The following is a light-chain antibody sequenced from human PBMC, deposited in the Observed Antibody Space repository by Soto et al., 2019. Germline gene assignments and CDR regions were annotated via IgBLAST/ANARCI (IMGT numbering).Light chain of an antibody. CDR1: SSDIGAYNF. Sequence: QSVLTQPASVSGSPGQSITISCTGTSSDIGAYNFVSWYQNHPGKAPKLMLYDVNIRPSGVSIRFSGSKSGNTASLTISGLQAEDEADYYCTSWTTSTTMIFGGGTKLTVL. CDR2: DVN. J-gene: IGLJ2*01. CDR3: TSWTTSTTMI. V-gene: IGLV2-14*03.